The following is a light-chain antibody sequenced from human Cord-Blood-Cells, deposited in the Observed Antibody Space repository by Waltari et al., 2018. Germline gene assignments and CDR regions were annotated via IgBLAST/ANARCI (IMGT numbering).Light chain of an antibody. CDR3: QQANSFPWT. J-gene: IGKJ1*01. Sequence: DIQMTQSPSSVSASVGDRVTITCRASQGISRWLAWYQQKPGEAPKLLIYAASSLQSGVPSRFRGSGSGTDFTLTISSLQPEDFATYYCQQANSFPWTFGQGTKVEIK. V-gene: IGKV1-12*01. CDR2: AAS. CDR1: QGISRW.